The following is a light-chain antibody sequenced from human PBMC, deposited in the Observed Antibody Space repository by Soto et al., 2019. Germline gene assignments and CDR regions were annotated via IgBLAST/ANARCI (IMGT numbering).Light chain of an antibody. V-gene: IGLV2-14*01. Sequence: QSVLTRPASLSGSPGQSITISCTGTSSDIGAYDYVSWFQQHPGKAPKLMISEVNNRPSGVSNRFSGSKSGNTAYLTISGLQVEDEAEYYCSSYTITTALVFGTGTKVTVL. CDR3: SSYTITTALV. J-gene: IGLJ1*01. CDR2: EVN. CDR1: SSDIGAYDY.